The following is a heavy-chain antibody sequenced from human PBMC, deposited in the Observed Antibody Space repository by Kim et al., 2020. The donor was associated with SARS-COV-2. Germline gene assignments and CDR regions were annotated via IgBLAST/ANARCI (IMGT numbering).Heavy chain of an antibody. J-gene: IGHJ4*02. D-gene: IGHD5-18*01. V-gene: IGHV4-59*12. CDR3: ARELFGSSYGVDY. Sequence: STPSLKSRVTISVDTSKNQFSLKLSSVTAADTAVYYCARELFGSSYGVDYWGQGTLVTVSS.